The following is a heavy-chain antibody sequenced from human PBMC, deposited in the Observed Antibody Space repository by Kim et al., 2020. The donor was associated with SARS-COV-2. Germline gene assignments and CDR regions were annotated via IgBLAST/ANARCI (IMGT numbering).Heavy chain of an antibody. Sequence: KYSQTFQGRVTFTRDTSASTAYMQFSSLTSEDTALYYCTRDGKSGNFDYWGQGTLVTVSS. J-gene: IGHJ4*02. V-gene: IGHV1-3*01. CDR3: TRDGKSGNFDY. D-gene: IGHD1-26*01.